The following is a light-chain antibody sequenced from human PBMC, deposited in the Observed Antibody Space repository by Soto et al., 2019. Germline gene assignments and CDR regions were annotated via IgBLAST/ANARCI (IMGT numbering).Light chain of an antibody. J-gene: IGKJ1*01. CDR1: QGISSY. V-gene: IGKV1-39*01. CDR2: AAS. Sequence: DIQMTQSPSSLSASVGDRVTITCRASQGISSYLNWYQQKPGKAPKLLIYAASSLQSGVPSRFSGSGSGTDFTLTISSLQPEDFATYYCQQSYSLWTFGQGTKVDNK. CDR3: QQSYSLWT.